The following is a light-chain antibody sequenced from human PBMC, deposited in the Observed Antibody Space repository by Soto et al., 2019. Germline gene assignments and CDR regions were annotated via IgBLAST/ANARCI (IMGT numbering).Light chain of an antibody. V-gene: IGKV3-20*01. J-gene: IGKJ2*02. Sequence: EIVLTQSPGTLSLSPGERATLSCRASQSVSSSYLAWYQQKPGQAPRLLIYGASSRATSIPDRFSGSGSGTDFTLTISRLEPGDFAVYYCHQYNSAPRTFGQGTKLEIK. CDR2: GAS. CDR3: HQYNSAPRT. CDR1: QSVSSSY.